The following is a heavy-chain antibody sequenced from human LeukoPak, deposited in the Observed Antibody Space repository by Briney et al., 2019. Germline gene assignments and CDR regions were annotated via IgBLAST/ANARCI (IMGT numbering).Heavy chain of an antibody. CDR2: IKSKTDGGTT. CDR1: GFTFSNAW. V-gene: IGHV3-15*07. J-gene: IGHJ4*02. CDR3: TTDRILTGYYPY. Sequence: GSLRLSCAASGFTFSNAWMNWVRQAPGKGLERVGRIKSKTDGGTTDYAAPVKGRFTISRDDSKNTLYLQMNSLKTEDTAVYYCTTDRILTGYYPYWGQGTLVTVSS. D-gene: IGHD3-9*01.